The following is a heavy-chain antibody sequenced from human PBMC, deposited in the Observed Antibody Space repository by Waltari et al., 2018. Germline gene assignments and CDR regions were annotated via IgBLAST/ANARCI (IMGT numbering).Heavy chain of an antibody. CDR2: IYYSGGT. CDR3: ARTTTKIVVVRSVYYFDD. Sequence: QLQLQESGPGLVKPSETLSLTCSVSGDSITNNNYYWGWIRQPPGQGLEWIGSIYYSGGTYYNPSLQSRVTISVDTSKNQVSLKLSSVTAADTALYYCARTTTKIVVVRSVYYFDDWGQGTLVTVSS. V-gene: IGHV4-39*01. J-gene: IGHJ4*02. D-gene: IGHD3-22*01. CDR1: GDSITNNNYY.